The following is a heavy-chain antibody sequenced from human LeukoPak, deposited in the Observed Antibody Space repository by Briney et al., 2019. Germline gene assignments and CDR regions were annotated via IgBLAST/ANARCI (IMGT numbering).Heavy chain of an antibody. CDR2: ISGSGGST. Sequence: PGGSLRLSCAASGFTFSSYAMSWVRQAPGNGLEWVSAISGSGGSTYYADSVKGRFTISRDNSKNTLYLQMNSLRAEDTAVYYCAKFLTGFYYYGMDVWGQGTTVTVSS. CDR1: GFTFSSYA. J-gene: IGHJ6*02. V-gene: IGHV3-23*01. D-gene: IGHD3-9*01. CDR3: AKFLTGFYYYGMDV.